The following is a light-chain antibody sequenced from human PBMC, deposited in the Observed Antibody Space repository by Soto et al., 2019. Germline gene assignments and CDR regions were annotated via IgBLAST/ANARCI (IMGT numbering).Light chain of an antibody. CDR1: ESVNNN. J-gene: IGKJ1*01. CDR3: QQYKKWPPWT. V-gene: IGKV3-15*01. Sequence: EIVMTQSPATLSVSPGESAMLSCRASESVNNNLAWYQHKPGQAPRLLIFGASTRATDTPARFSGSGSGTEFTLTISSPQSADSAVYYCQQYKKWPPWTFGQGTKVEIK. CDR2: GAS.